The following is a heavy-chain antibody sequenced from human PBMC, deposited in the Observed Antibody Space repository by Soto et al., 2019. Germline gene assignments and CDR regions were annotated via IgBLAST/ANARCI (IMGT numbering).Heavy chain of an antibody. CDR2: IYYSGST. D-gene: IGHD2-21*02. CDR3: ARGGVVTAIIENWFDP. V-gene: IGHV4-31*03. CDR1: GGSISSGGYY. Sequence: SETLSLTCTVSGGSISSGGYYWSWIRQHPGKGLEWIGYIYYSGSTYYNPSLKSRVTISVDTSKNQFSPKLSSVTAADTAVYYCARGGVVTAIIENWFDPWGQGTLVTVSS. J-gene: IGHJ5*02.